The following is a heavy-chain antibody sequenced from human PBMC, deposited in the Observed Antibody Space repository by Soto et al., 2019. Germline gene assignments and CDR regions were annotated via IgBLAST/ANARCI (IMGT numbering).Heavy chain of an antibody. V-gene: IGHV3-7*01. CDR1: GFTFSSYW. CDR3: ARGGDYGDPSDY. Sequence: EVQLVESGGGLVQPGGSLRLSCAASGFTFSSYWMSWVRQAPGKGLEWVANIKQDGSEKYYVDSVKGRFTISRDNAKNSLYMQMNSLSAEDTAVYYCARGGDYGDPSDYWGQGTLVTVSS. CDR2: IKQDGSEK. J-gene: IGHJ4*02. D-gene: IGHD4-17*01.